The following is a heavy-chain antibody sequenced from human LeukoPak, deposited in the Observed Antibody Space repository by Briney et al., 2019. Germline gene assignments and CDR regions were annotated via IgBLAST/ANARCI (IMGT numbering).Heavy chain of an antibody. Sequence: GGSLRLSCAASGFTFSSYAMSWVRQAPGKGLEWVSAISGSGGSTYYADSVRGRFTISRDNSKNTLYLQMNSLRAEDTAVYYCAKDLTMATTGDFDYWGQGTLVTVSS. CDR3: AKDLTMATTGDFDY. V-gene: IGHV3-23*01. CDR2: ISGSGGST. J-gene: IGHJ4*02. CDR1: GFTFSSYA. D-gene: IGHD5-24*01.